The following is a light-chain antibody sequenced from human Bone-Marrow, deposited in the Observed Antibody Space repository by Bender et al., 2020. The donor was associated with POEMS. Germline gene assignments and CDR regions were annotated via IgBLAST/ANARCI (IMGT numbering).Light chain of an antibody. J-gene: IGLJ2*01. CDR2: EVG. CDR3: CSFANTNVL. Sequence: QSALTQPASVSGSPGQSISISCTGTSSDIGSYNLVSWYQQLPGKAPKLLIYEVGTRPSGVSNRFSGSKSGTTASLTISGLQAEDEADYYCCSFANTNVLFGGGAKLTVL. V-gene: IGLV2-23*02. CDR1: SSDIGSYNL.